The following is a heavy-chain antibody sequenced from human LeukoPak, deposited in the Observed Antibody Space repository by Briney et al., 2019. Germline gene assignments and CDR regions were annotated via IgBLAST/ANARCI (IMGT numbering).Heavy chain of an antibody. CDR2: IYTSGST. D-gene: IGHD2-15*01. J-gene: IGHJ3*02. CDR3: ARWRVGYCSGGSCYSFASVAFDI. CDR1: GGTISSGSYY. V-gene: IGHV4-61*02. Sequence: SQTLSLTCTGSGGTISSGSYYWRSIRQPAGKGLEWIGSIYTSGSTNYNSSRKSRVTISVDTSKNQFSLKLSSVTAADTAVYYCARWRVGYCSGGSCYSFASVAFDIWGQGTMVTVSS.